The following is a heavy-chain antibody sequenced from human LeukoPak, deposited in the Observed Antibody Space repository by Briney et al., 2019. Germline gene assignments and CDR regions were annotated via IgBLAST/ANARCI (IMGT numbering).Heavy chain of an antibody. V-gene: IGHV1-2*02. Sequence: ASVKVSCKASGYTFTGYYMHWVRQAPGQGLEWMGWINPNIGDTNYAQKFQGRVTKTRDTSISTAYMELSRLRFDDTAVYYCARINSSRWYDFWGQGTLVTVSS. CDR3: ARINSSRWYDF. J-gene: IGHJ4*02. CDR2: INPNIGDT. CDR1: GYTFTGYY. D-gene: IGHD6-13*01.